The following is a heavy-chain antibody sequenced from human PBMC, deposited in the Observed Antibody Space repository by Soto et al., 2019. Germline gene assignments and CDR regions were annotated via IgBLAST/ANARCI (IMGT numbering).Heavy chain of an antibody. CDR3: AREGLVLVPTTVNSDYYYYAMDV. J-gene: IGHJ6*02. Sequence: PSETLSLTCTVSDGSIRDYYWGWIRQSPGKGLGWIGYIYYSGSTNYNPSLKSRVTISVDTSKNQFSLKLSSVTAADTAVYYCAREGLVLVPTTVNSDYYYYAMDVWGQGTTVTVSS. CDR2: IYYSGST. CDR1: DGSIRDYY. V-gene: IGHV4-59*12. D-gene: IGHD2-2*01.